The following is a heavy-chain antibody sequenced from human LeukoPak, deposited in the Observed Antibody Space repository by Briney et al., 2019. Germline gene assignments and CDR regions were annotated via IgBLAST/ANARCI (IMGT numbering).Heavy chain of an antibody. J-gene: IGHJ6*04. CDR1: GFTFSTYP. D-gene: IGHD3-3*01. Sequence: GGSLRLSCAASGFTFSTYPMIWVRQAPGKGLEWVSAISGCGDSTYYADSVKGRFTISRDNSKNTLYLQMNSLRADETAVYYCAKDGGVWGKGTTVTVSS. CDR2: ISGCGDST. CDR3: AKDGGV. V-gene: IGHV3-23*01.